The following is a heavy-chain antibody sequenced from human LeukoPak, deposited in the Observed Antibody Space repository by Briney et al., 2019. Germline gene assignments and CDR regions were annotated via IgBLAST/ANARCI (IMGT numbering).Heavy chain of an antibody. Sequence: SETLSLTCTVSGGSISSYYWSWIRQPPGKGLEWIGYIYYSGSTNYNPSLKSRVTISVDTSKNQFSLKLSSVTAADTAVYYCARPKIPVGGGAFDIWGQGTMVTVSS. CDR3: ARPKIPVGGGAFDI. V-gene: IGHV4-59*01. D-gene: IGHD1-26*01. J-gene: IGHJ3*02. CDR1: GGSISSYY. CDR2: IYYSGST.